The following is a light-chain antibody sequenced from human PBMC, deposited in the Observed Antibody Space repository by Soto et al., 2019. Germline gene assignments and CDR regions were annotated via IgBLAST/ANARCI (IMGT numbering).Light chain of an antibody. CDR1: QNVSRF. CDR2: DAS. V-gene: IGKV3-11*01. CDR3: QQRSNWPPLT. Sequence: TQSPSTLSGSVGDRVTITCRASQNVSRFLAWYQRRPGQAPRLLIYDASNRASGIPARFTGSGSGTDFTLTISSLEPEDSAVYYCQQRSNWPPLTFGGGTKVEIK. J-gene: IGKJ4*01.